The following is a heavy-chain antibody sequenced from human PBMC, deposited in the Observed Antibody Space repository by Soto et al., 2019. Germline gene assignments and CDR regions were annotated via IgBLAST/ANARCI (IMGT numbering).Heavy chain of an antibody. D-gene: IGHD1-1*01. J-gene: IGHJ5*02. V-gene: IGHV4-39*01. CDR3: ARGGGLDGSTP. CDR1: GGSISSSSYY. CDR2: IYYSGST. Sequence: SETLSLTCTVSGGSISSSSYYWGWIRQPPGKGLEWIGSIYYSGSTYYNPSLKSRVTISVDTSKNQFSLKLSSVTAADTAVYYGARGGGLDGSTPGARGTRATVPS.